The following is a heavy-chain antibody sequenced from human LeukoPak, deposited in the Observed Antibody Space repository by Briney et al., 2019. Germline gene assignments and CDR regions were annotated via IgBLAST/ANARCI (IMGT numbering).Heavy chain of an antibody. D-gene: IGHD3/OR15-3a*01. CDR3: ARDFMDGFDP. CDR2: IIPILGIA. Sequence: ASVKVSCKASGGTFSSYAISWVRQAPGQGLEWMGRIIPILGIANYAQKLQGRVTMTTDTSTSTAYMELRSLRSDDTAVYYCARDFMDGFDPWGQGTLVTVSS. J-gene: IGHJ5*02. V-gene: IGHV1-69*04. CDR1: GGTFSSYA.